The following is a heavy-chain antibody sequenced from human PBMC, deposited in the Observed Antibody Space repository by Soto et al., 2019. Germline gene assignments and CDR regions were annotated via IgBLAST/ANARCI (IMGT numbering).Heavy chain of an antibody. V-gene: IGHV3-21*01. CDR2: ISSSSSYI. D-gene: IGHD2-2*01. Sequence: GGSLRLSCAASGFTFGSYSMNWVRQAPGKGLEWVSSISSSSSYIYYADSVKGRFTISRDNAKNSLYLQMNSLRAEDTAVYYCARKEYQLLNAFDIWGQGTMVTVSS. CDR1: GFTFGSYS. CDR3: ARKEYQLLNAFDI. J-gene: IGHJ3*02.